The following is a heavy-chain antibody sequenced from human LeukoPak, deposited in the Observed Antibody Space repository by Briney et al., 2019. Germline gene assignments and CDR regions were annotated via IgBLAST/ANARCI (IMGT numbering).Heavy chain of an antibody. Sequence: ASVKVSCKPSGYTFTSYGISWVRQAPGQGLEWMGWISAYNGNTNYAQKLQGRVTMTTDTSTSTAYMELRSLRSDDTAVYYCARGVNYYDSSGYYYQGRFDPWGQGTLVTVSS. J-gene: IGHJ5*02. CDR1: GYTFTSYG. D-gene: IGHD3-22*01. CDR2: ISAYNGNT. V-gene: IGHV1-18*01. CDR3: ARGVNYYDSSGYYYQGRFDP.